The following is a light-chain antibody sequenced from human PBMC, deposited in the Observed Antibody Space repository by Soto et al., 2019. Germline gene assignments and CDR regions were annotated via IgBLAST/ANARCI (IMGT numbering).Light chain of an antibody. V-gene: IGKV1-12*01. Sequence: DIQMTQSPSSVSASVGDRVAIACRASQDISSWLAWYQQRPGKAPKLLIYAASHLQSGVPPRFSGSGSGTDFTLTISSLQPEDFATYYCQQYNNWPPITFGQGTRLEIK. J-gene: IGKJ5*01. CDR2: AAS. CDR3: QQYNNWPPIT. CDR1: QDISSW.